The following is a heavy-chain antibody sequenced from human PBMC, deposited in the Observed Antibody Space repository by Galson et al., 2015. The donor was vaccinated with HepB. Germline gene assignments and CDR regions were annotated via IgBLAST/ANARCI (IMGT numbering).Heavy chain of an antibody. CDR1: GNSIGSYY. J-gene: IGHJ4*02. V-gene: IGHV4-59*08. D-gene: IGHD4-17*01. CDR2: IHDSGRT. Sequence: QVQLQESGPGLVKPSETLSLTCTVSGNSIGSYYWSWIRQSPGKGLEWIGYIHDSGRTDSNPSLKSRLTISRDTPKNQFSLKLTSVTAADTAVYYCTRGQDGDYSGADYWGQGTLVTVSS. CDR3: TRGQDGDYSGADY.